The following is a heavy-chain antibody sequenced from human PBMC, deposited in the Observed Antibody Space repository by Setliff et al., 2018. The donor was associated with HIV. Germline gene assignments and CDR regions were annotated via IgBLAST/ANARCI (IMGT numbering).Heavy chain of an antibody. V-gene: IGHV1-3*04. CDR3: AKDISTSALYYYGMDV. CDR1: GYTFTSYA. D-gene: IGHD3-16*01. J-gene: IGHJ6*02. CDR2: INTATGDT. Sequence: ASVKVSCKTSGYTFTSYAMHWVRQAPGQSLEWMGWINTATGDTEYSQRFRDRISIIRDTSASTAYMDLGSLRSEDTAVYYCAKDISTSALYYYGMDVWGQGTTVTVSS.